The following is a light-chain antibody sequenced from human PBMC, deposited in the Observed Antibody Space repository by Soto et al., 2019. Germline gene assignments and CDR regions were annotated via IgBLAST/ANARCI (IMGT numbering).Light chain of an antibody. CDR1: SSDVGSYNL. CDR3: CSYAGSNTYV. J-gene: IGLJ1*01. Sequence: SALTQPASVSGSPGQSITISCTGTSSDVGSYNLVSWYQHHPGKAPKLIIYEVTRRPSGISNRFSGSKSGNTASLTISGLQAEDEADYYCCSYAGSNTYVFGTGTRSPS. V-gene: IGLV2-23*02. CDR2: EVT.